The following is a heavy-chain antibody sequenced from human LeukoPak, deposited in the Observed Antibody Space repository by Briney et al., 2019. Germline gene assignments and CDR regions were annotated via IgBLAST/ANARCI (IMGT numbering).Heavy chain of an antibody. D-gene: IGHD6-19*01. CDR3: ARGWDNSGYYCDY. CDR1: GSSFNNSE. V-gene: IGHV3-48*03. Sequence: TGGSLRLSCAASGSSFNNSEMYWVRQAPGKGLEWVSYISSTGYTIYYADSVKGRFTISRDNAKNSLFLQMNSLRVEDTAVYFCARGWDNSGYYCDYWGQGTLVTVSS. J-gene: IGHJ4*02. CDR2: ISSTGYTI.